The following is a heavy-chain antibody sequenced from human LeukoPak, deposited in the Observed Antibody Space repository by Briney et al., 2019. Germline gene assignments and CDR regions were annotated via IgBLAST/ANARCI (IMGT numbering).Heavy chain of an antibody. CDR1: GFTFSSYA. V-gene: IGHV3-23*01. J-gene: IGHJ4*02. CDR2: ISGSGGST. Sequence: SGGSLRLSCAASGFTFSSYAMSWVRQPPGKGLEWVSAISGSGGSTYYADSVKGRFTISRDNSKNTLYLQMNSLRAGDTAVYYCAKDRFASGDFDYWGQGTLVTVSS. CDR3: AKDRFASGDFDY. D-gene: IGHD1-26*01.